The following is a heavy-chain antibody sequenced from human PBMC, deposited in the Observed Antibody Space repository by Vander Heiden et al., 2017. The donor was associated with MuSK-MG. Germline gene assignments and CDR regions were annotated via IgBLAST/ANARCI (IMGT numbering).Heavy chain of an antibody. D-gene: IGHD6-13*01. CDR1: GFTFSSYW. CDR3: ASTPGRGSWYYYYYYGMDV. V-gene: IGHV3-7*01. J-gene: IGHJ6*02. Sequence: EVQLVESGGGLVQPGGSLRLSCAASGFTFSSYWMSGVRQAPGKGLEWVANIKQDGSEKYYVDSVKGRFTISRDNAKNSLYLQMNSLRAEDTAVYYCASTPGRGSWYYYYYYGMDVWGQGTTVTVSS. CDR2: IKQDGSEK.